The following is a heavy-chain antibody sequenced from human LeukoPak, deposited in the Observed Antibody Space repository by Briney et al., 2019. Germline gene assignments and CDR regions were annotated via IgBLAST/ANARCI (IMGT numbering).Heavy chain of an antibody. J-gene: IGHJ4*02. Sequence: GASVKVSCKASGYTFTSYYMHSVRQAPGQGLEWMAIINPSGGRISYAQKFQGRVTMTRHTSTSTVYMELSSLRSEDTAVYYCARDPRPSYDSSGYYYPGDYWGQGTLVTVSS. CDR2: INPSGGRI. V-gene: IGHV1-46*01. D-gene: IGHD3-22*01. CDR3: ARDPRPSYDSSGYYYPGDY. CDR1: GYTFTSYY.